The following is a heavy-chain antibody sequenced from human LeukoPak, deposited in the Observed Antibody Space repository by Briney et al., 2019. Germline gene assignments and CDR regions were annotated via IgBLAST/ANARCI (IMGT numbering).Heavy chain of an antibody. CDR3: AKDYSGSYYNFDY. CDR2: IYSGGST. D-gene: IGHD1-26*01. V-gene: IGHV3-53*01. CDR1: GFTVSSNY. Sequence: GGSLRLSCAASGFTVSSNYMSWVRQAPGKGLEWVSVIYSGGSTYYADSVKGRFTISRDNSKNTLYLQMNSLRAEDTAVYYCAKDYSGSYYNFDYWGQGTLVTVSS. J-gene: IGHJ4*02.